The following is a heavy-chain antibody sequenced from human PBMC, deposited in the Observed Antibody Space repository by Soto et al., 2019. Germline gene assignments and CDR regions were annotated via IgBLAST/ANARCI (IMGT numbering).Heavy chain of an antibody. Sequence: WASVKVSCKASGGTFSSYAISWVRQAPGQGLEWMGGIIPIFGTANYAQKFQGRVTITADESTSTAYMELSSLRSEDTAVYYCARCDGYNKKEYYYYGMDVWGQGTTVTVSS. V-gene: IGHV1-69*13. CDR1: GGTFSSYA. CDR3: ARCDGYNKKEYYYYGMDV. CDR2: IIPIFGTA. D-gene: IGHD5-12*01. J-gene: IGHJ6*02.